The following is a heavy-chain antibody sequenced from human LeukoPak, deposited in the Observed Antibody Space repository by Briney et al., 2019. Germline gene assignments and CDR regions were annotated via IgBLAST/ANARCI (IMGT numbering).Heavy chain of an antibody. CDR2: IYYSGST. CDR1: GGSISSYY. Sequence: SETLSLTCTVSGGSISSYYWSWIRQPPGKGLEWIGYIYYSGSTNYNPSLKSRVTISVDTSKNQFSLKLSSVTAADTAVYYCARLRAVAGRYFDYWGQGTLVTVSS. D-gene: IGHD6-19*01. CDR3: ARLRAVAGRYFDY. V-gene: IGHV4-59*08. J-gene: IGHJ4*02.